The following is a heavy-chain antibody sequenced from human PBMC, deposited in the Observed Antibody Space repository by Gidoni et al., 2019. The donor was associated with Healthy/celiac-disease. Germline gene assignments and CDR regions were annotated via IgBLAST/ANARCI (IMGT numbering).Heavy chain of an antibody. CDR3: AKTAAAGLTAYYFDY. J-gene: IGHJ4*02. D-gene: IGHD6-13*01. CDR2: ISYDGSNK. Sequence: QVQLVESGGGVVQPGRSLRLSCAASGFTSSSYGMHWVGQAPGKGLEWVAVISYDGSNKYYADSVKGRFTISRDNSKNTLYLQMNSLRAEETAVYYCAKTAAAGLTAYYFDYWGQGTLVTVSS. CDR1: GFTSSSYG. V-gene: IGHV3-30*18.